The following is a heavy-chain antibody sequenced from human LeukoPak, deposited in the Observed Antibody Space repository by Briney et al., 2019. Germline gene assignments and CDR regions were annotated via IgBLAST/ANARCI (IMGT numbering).Heavy chain of an antibody. CDR3: ARENLGGYDFLGVDY. CDR1: GGTFSSYA. CDR2: IIPIFGTA. Sequence: GASVKVSCKASGGTFSSYAISWVRQAPGQGLEWMGGIIPIFGTANYAQKFQGRVTITADKSTSTAYMELSSLRSEDTAVYYCARENLGGYDFLGVDYWGQGTLVTVSS. V-gene: IGHV1-69*06. J-gene: IGHJ4*02. D-gene: IGHD5-12*01.